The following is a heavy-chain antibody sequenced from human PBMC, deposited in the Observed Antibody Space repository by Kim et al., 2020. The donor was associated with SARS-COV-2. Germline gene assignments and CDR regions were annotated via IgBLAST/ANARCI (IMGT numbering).Heavy chain of an antibody. J-gene: IGHJ4*02. CDR3: AKDKKAYGDLGYFDY. V-gene: IGHV3-30*18. CDR2: ISYDGSNK. CDR1: GFTFSSYG. D-gene: IGHD4-17*01. Sequence: GGSLRLSCAASGFTFSSYGMHWVRQAPGKGLEWVAVISYDGSNKYYADSVKGRFTISRDNSKNTLYLQMNSLRAEDTAVYYCAKDKKAYGDLGYFDYWGQGTLVTVSS.